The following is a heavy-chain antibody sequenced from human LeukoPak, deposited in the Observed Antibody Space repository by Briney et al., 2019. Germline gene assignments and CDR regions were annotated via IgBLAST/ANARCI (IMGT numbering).Heavy chain of an antibody. CDR3: ASDPYYYDSSGYYSGGGY. Sequence: GGSLRLSCAASGFTFSSYWMHWVRQAPGKGLVWVSRINSDGSSTSYADSVKGRFTISRDNAKNSLYLQMNSLRAEDTAVYYCASDPYYYDSSGYYSGGGYWGQGTLVTVSS. D-gene: IGHD3-22*01. CDR2: INSDGSST. V-gene: IGHV3-74*01. J-gene: IGHJ4*02. CDR1: GFTFSSYW.